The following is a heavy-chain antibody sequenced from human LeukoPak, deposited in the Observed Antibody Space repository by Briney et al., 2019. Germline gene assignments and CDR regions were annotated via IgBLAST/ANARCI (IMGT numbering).Heavy chain of an antibody. D-gene: IGHD2-2*01. CDR1: GGSISSYY. CDR3: ARAVGYQLLSAGGYYMDV. Sequence: SETLSLTCTVAGGSISSYYWSWIRQPPGKGLEWIGYIYYSGSTNYRPSLQSRVTMSVDTSKNQFSLKLRSVTAADTAVYYCARAVGYQLLSAGGYYMDVWGKGTTVTISS. J-gene: IGHJ6*03. V-gene: IGHV4-59*12. CDR2: IYYSGST.